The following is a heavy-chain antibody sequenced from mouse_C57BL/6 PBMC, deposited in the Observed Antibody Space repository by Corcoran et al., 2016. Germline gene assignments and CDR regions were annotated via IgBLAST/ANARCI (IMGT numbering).Heavy chain of an antibody. D-gene: IGHD1-1*01. CDR2: IYPSSGNT. CDR3: GISGIYYGSSLLYAIGD. Sequence: QVQLQQSGAELARPGASVKLSCKASGYTFTSYGISWVKQRTGQGLEWIGEIYPSSGNTYYNEKFKGKATRTADKSSSTAYMELRSLTSEDSAVKFCGISGIYYGSSLLYAIGDWGQGTSVTVAS. J-gene: IGHJ4*01. V-gene: IGHV1-81*01. CDR1: GYTFTSYG.